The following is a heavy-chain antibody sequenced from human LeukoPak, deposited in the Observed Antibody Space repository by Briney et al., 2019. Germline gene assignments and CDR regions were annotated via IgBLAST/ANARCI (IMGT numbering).Heavy chain of an antibody. CDR3: ARSVGDGYTEGPFDY. CDR1: GFTFSSYW. D-gene: IGHD5-24*01. CDR2: INSEGSST. Sequence: GGSLRLSCAASGFTFSSYWMHWVRQAPGKGLVWVSRINSEGSSTSYADSVKGRFTISRDNSKNTLYLQMNSLRAEDTAVYYCARSVGDGYTEGPFDYWGQGTLVTVSS. J-gene: IGHJ4*02. V-gene: IGHV3-74*01.